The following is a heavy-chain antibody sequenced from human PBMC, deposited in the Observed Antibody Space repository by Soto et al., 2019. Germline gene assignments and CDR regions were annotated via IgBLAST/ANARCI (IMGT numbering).Heavy chain of an antibody. CDR3: ARGGPGYSYGSPIDY. J-gene: IGHJ4*02. Sequence: QVQLVQSGAEVKKPGSSVKVSCKASEGTFSSYAISWVRQAPGQGLEWMGGIITIFGTANYAQKFQGRVTITADESTITAYMELSSLRSEDTVVYYCARGGPGYSYGSPIDYWGQGTLVTVSS. V-gene: IGHV1-69*01. CDR1: EGTFSSYA. CDR2: IITIFGTA. D-gene: IGHD5-18*01.